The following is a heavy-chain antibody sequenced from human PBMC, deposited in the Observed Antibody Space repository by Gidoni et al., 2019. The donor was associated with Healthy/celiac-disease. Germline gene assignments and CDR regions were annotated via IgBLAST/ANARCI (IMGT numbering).Heavy chain of an antibody. J-gene: IGHJ6*02. CDR3: ARGEGEQWLVYGMDV. V-gene: IGHV1-69*01. CDR2: IIPIFGTA. CDR1: GGTFRRYA. Sequence: VQLVPSGAEVQKPGSSVKVSCKDSGGTFRRYAISWVRQAPGQGLEWMGGIIPIFGTANYAQKFQGRVTITADESTSTAYMELSSLRSEDTAVYYCARGEGEQWLVYGMDVWGQGTTVTVSS. D-gene: IGHD6-19*01.